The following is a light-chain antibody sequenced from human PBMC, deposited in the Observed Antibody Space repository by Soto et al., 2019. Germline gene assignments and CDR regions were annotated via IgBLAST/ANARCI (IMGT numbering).Light chain of an antibody. J-gene: IGKJ4*01. Sequence: DIQMTQSPSSLSASVGDRVTITCRASQGIGNDLGWYQQKPGNAPKRLIYAATSLQSGVPSRFSGSESGTEFTLTISSLQPEDFVTYDCQQYNSYPLTFGGGTKVEV. CDR3: QQYNSYPLT. V-gene: IGKV1-17*01. CDR1: QGIGND. CDR2: AAT.